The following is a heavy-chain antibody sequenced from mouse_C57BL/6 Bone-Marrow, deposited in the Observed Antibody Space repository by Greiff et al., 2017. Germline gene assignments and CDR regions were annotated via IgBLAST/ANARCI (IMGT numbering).Heavy chain of an antibody. V-gene: IGHV1-64*01. J-gene: IGHJ1*03. CDR3: ARRDYYYGSSPWCFDV. Sequence: QVQLQQPGAELVTPGASVKLSCKASGYTFTSYWMHWVKQRPGQGLEWIGMIHPNSGSTNYNEKFKSKATLTVDKSSSTAYMQLSSLTSEDSAVYYCARRDYYYGSSPWCFDVWGTGTTVTVSA. CDR2: IHPNSGST. D-gene: IGHD1-1*01. CDR1: GYTFTSYW.